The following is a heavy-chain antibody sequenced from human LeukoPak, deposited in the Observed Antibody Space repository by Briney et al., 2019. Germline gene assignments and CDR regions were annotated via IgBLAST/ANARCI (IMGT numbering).Heavy chain of an antibody. D-gene: IGHD6-13*01. V-gene: IGHV1-46*01. CDR3: ARDKQQLDYFDY. CDR1: GYTFTSYY. Sequence: ASVKVSCKASGYTFTSYYMHWVRQAPGQGLEWMGIINPSGGSTSYAQKFQGRGTITRDTSTSTVYMELSSLRSEDTAVYYCARDKQQLDYFDYWGQGTLVTVSS. CDR2: INPSGGST. J-gene: IGHJ4*02.